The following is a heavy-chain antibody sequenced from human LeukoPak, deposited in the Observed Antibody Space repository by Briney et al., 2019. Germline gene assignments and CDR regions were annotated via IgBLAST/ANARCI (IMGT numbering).Heavy chain of an antibody. CDR2: ISGSGGST. CDR1: GFTFSSYG. CDR3: AKDRHDYGDYFDY. Sequence: GGSLRLSCAASGFTFSSYGMSWVRQAPGKGLEWVSAISGSGGSTYYADSVKGRFTISRDNSKNTLYLQMNSLRAEDTAVYYCAKDRHDYGDYFDYWGQGTLVTVSS. V-gene: IGHV3-23*01. D-gene: IGHD4-17*01. J-gene: IGHJ4*02.